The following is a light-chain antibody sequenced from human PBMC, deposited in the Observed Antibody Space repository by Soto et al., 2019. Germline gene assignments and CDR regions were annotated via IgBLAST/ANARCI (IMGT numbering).Light chain of an antibody. J-gene: IGLJ1*01. CDR2: DVS. V-gene: IGLV2-14*01. Sequence: QSVLTQPASVSGSPGQSITISCSGTSSDVGGYNYVSWYQQHPGKAPKLLIYDVSNRPSGVSNRFSGSKSGNTASLAICGLRSEDEADYYCAAWDDSLSGFYVFGTGTKVTVL. CDR3: AAWDDSLSGFYV. CDR1: SSDVGGYNY.